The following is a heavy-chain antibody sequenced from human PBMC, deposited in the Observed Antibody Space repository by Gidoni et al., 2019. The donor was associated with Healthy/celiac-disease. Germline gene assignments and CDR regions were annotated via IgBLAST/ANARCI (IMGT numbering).Heavy chain of an antibody. CDR1: GFTFSSYW. D-gene: IGHD3-22*01. Sequence: EVQLVESGGGLVQPGGSLRLSCAASGFTFSSYWMSWVRQAPGKGLEWVANIKQDGSEKYYVDSVKGRFTISRDNAKNSLYLQMNSLRAEDTAVYYCARYYYDSSGQVEYFDYWGQGTLVTVSS. J-gene: IGHJ4*02. CDR3: ARYYYDSSGQVEYFDY. CDR2: IKQDGSEK. V-gene: IGHV3-7*01.